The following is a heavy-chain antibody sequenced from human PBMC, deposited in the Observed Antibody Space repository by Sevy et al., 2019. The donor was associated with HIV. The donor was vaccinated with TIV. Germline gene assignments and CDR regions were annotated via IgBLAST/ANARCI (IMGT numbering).Heavy chain of an antibody. V-gene: IGHV3-23*01. Sequence: GGSLRLSCTASGFTFNTHAMTWVRQAPGKGLEWVSVISGPGLSTYYADSVKGRFTISRDNSKNTLYLQMNSLRVDDTAAYYCAKALNPALESMIEVILRTLKGFDVWGQGTMVIVSS. J-gene: IGHJ3*01. CDR2: ISGPGLST. D-gene: IGHD3-22*01. CDR1: GFTFNTHA. CDR3: AKALNPALESMIEVILRTLKGFDV.